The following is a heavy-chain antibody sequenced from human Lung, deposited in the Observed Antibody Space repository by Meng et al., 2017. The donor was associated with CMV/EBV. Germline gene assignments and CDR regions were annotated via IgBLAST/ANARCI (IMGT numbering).Heavy chain of an antibody. CDR1: GFNFDDYA. CDR2: ISWNGNHI. CDR3: VKDVEFYDSSGDSD. V-gene: IGHV3-9*01. D-gene: IGHD3-22*01. Sequence: SCAASGFNFDDYAMHWVRQGPGKGLEWVSGISWNGNHIGYAESVKGRFTVSRETAKNSLYLQMNSLRPEDTALYYCVKDVEFYDSSGDSDWGQGTLVTVSS. J-gene: IGHJ4*02.